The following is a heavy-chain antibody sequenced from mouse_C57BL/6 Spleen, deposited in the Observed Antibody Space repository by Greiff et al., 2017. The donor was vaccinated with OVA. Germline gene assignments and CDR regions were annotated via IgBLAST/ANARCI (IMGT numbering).Heavy chain of an antibody. V-gene: IGHV1-64*01. CDR1: GYTFTSYW. J-gene: IGHJ2*01. Sequence: QVQLQQSGAELVKPGASVKLSCKASGYTFTSYWMHWVKQRPGQGLEWIGMIHPNSGSTNYNEKFTSKATLTVDKSYSTAYMQLSSLTSEDAAVYDCASGGTAQATFYFDDWGKGTTLTVSS. D-gene: IGHD3-2*02. CDR2: IHPNSGST. CDR3: ASGGTAQATFYFDD.